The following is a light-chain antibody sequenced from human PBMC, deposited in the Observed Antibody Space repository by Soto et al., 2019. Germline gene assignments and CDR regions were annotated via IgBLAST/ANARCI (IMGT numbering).Light chain of an antibody. CDR1: QSVSSSY. CDR3: QQYGSSPPLT. V-gene: IGKV3-20*01. Sequence: EFVLTQSPGTLSLSPGERATLSCRASQSVSSSYLAWYQQKPGQAPRILIYGASTRATSIPDRFSGSGSGTDFTLTISRLEPEDFALYYCQQYGSSPPLTFGGGTKVEIK. CDR2: GAS. J-gene: IGKJ4*01.